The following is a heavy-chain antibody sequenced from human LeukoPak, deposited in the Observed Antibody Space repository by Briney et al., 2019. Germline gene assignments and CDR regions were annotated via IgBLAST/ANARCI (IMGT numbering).Heavy chain of an antibody. CDR2: VRGNGGAA. CDR3: AYALGSSDYSFDC. Sequence: GGSLRLSCAASGFTLSSYAMSWVRQAPGKGLEWVSVVRGNGGAAYYADSVEGRFIVSGDYSKDTVYLQMNSLRAEDTALYYCAYALGSSDYSFDCWGQGTLVTVSS. D-gene: IGHD6-25*01. J-gene: IGHJ4*02. V-gene: IGHV3-23*01. CDR1: GFTLSSYA.